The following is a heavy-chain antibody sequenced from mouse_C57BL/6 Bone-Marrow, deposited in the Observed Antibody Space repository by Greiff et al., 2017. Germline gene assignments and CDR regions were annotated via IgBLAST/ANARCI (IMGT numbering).Heavy chain of an antibody. J-gene: IGHJ2*01. D-gene: IGHD2-4*01. Sequence: VQLKQSGAELVRPGASVKLSCTASGFNINDDYMHWVKQRPEQGLEWIGWIDPENGDTEYASKFQGKATITADTSSNTAYLQLSSLTSEDTAVYYCTTMITTRYFDYWGQGTTLTVSS. CDR3: TTMITTRYFDY. CDR2: IDPENGDT. CDR1: GFNINDDY. V-gene: IGHV14-4*01.